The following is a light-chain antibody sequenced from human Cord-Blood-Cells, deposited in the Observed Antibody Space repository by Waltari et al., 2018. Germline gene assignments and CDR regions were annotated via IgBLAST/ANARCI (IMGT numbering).Light chain of an antibody. J-gene: IGLJ3*02. CDR2: DVS. V-gene: IGLV2-14*01. Sequence: QSDLTQPACVSGSSGQSITISCTGTRSDVGGYNYVYWYQQHPGKAPELMIYDVSNRPSGVSNRFAVSKSGNTASLTISGLQAEDEADYYCSSYTSSSTLVFGGGTKLTVL. CDR1: RSDVGGYNY. CDR3: SSYTSSSTLV.